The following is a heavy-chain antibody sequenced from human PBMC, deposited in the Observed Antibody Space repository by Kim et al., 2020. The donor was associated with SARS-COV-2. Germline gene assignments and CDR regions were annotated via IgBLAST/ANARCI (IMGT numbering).Heavy chain of an antibody. Sequence: SETLSLTCAVYGGSFSGYYWSWIRQPPGKGLEWIGEINHSGSTNYNPSLKSRVTISVDTSKNQFSLKLSSVTAADTAVYYCARAPRGGVVVTATHFDYWG. D-gene: IGHD2-21*02. CDR3: ARAPRGGVVVTATHFDY. J-gene: IGHJ4*01. V-gene: IGHV4-34*01. CDR2: INHSGST. CDR1: GGSFSGYY.